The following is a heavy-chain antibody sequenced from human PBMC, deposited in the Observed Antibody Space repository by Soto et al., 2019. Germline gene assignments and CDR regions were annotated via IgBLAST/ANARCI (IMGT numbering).Heavy chain of an antibody. V-gene: IGHV6-1*01. D-gene: IGHD3-9*01. CDR1: GDSVSSNSAA. J-gene: IGHJ5*02. CDR3: ARGYDILTGPLGFDP. Sequence: SQTLSLTCAISGDSVSSNSAAWNWIRQSPSRGLEWLGRTYYRSKRYNDYAVSVKSRITINPDTSKNQFSLQLNSLRAEDTAVYYCARGYDILTGPLGFDPWGQGTLVTVSS. CDR2: TYYRSKRYN.